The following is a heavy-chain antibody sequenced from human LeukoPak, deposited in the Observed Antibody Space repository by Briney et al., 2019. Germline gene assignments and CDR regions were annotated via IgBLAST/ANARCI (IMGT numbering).Heavy chain of an antibody. CDR3: ARDGATGVLDH. CDR1: GGSIRSAGYS. D-gene: IGHD7-27*01. Sequence: SETLSLTCTVSGGSIRSAGYSWFWIRQFPGKGLGWIGYIYYSGSTAYNPSLKSRVSISLDTSENQFSLNLTSVTAADTAVYFCARDGATGVLDHWGQGTLVTVSS. CDR2: IYYSGST. J-gene: IGHJ4*02. V-gene: IGHV4-31*03.